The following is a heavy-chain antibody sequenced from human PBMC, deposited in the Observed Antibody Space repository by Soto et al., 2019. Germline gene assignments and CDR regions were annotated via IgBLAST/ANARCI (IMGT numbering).Heavy chain of an antibody. CDR2: IIPIFGTA. J-gene: IGHJ6*02. D-gene: IGHD6-19*01. CDR1: GGTFSSYA. Sequence: VKVSCKASGGTFSSYAISWVRQAPGQGLEWMGGIIPIFGTANYAQKFQGRVTITADESTSTAYMELSSLRSEDTAVYYCARDSSGWSLRGDYYYGMDVWGQGTTVTVSS. CDR3: ARDSSGWSLRGDYYYGMDV. V-gene: IGHV1-69*13.